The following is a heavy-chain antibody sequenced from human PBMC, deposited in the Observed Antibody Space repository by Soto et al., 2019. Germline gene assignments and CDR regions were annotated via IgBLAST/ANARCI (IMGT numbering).Heavy chain of an antibody. CDR1: GGSISSYY. Sequence: QVQLQESGPGLVKPSETLSLTCTVSGGSISSYYWSWIRQPPGKGLEWIGYIYYSGSTNYNPSLKSRVTISVDTSKNQFSLKLSSVTAADTAVYYCARGYDFWSGCYYFDYWGQGTLVTVSS. CDR3: ARGYDFWSGCYYFDY. J-gene: IGHJ4*02. D-gene: IGHD3-3*01. CDR2: IYYSGST. V-gene: IGHV4-59*01.